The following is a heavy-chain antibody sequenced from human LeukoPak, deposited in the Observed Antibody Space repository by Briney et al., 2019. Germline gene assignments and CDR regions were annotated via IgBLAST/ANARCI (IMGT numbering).Heavy chain of an antibody. CDR3: ARDGYSHNDSDLDI. V-gene: IGHV4-38-2*02. Sequence: PSETLSLTCTVSGGSISGYYWGWIRQPPGKGLEWIGSIYHSGSTYYNPSLKSRVTISVDTSKNQFSLKLSSVTAADTAVYYCARDGYSHNDSDLDIWGQGTMVTVSS. D-gene: IGHD3-22*01. CDR1: GGSISGYY. CDR2: IYHSGST. J-gene: IGHJ3*02.